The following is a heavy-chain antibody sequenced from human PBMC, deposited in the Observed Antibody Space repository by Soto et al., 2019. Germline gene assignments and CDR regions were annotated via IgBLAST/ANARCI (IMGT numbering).Heavy chain of an antibody. Sequence: QVQLQESGPGLVKPSETLSLTCTVSGGSVSSGTYFWGWIRQSPGKRLEWIAYIYYSESTNYNPSLKSRATISVDTSKSQVCLTLTSVTAADAAVYYCARSPKYDYYGFDVWGQGTTVTVSS. CDR3: ARSPKYDYYGFDV. V-gene: IGHV4-61*01. CDR1: GGSVSSGTYF. J-gene: IGHJ6*02. CDR2: IYYSEST.